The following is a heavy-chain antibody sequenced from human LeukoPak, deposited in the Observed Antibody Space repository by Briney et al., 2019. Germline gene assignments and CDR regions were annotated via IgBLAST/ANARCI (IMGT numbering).Heavy chain of an antibody. CDR3: ARGLYYNDSSGYRY. V-gene: IGHV4-59*01. J-gene: IGHJ4*02. CDR2: IYYSGST. D-gene: IGHD3-22*01. CDR1: GGSISSYY. Sequence: SETLSLTCTVSGGSISSYYWSWIRQPPGKGLEWIGYIYYSGSTNYNPSLKSRVTISVDTSKNQFSLKLSSVTAADTAVYYCARGLYYNDSSGYRYWGQGTLVTVSS.